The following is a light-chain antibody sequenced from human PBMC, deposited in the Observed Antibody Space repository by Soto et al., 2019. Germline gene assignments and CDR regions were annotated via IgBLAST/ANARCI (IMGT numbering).Light chain of an antibody. V-gene: IGLV7-46*01. CDR2: DKS. Sequence: QAVVTQEPSRTGSPEGTGPLTLAPTLGAVTSGHNPSWSQQKPGQAPRTLIYDKSNKHSWTPARFSGSLLGGKAALTLSGAQPEDEAEYYCLLSYSGAYVVFGGGTKLTVL. CDR1: LGAVTSGHN. CDR3: LLSYSGAYVV. J-gene: IGLJ2*01.